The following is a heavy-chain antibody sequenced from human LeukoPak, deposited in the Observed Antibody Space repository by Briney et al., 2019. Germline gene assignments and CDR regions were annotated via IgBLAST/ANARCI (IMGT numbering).Heavy chain of an antibody. D-gene: IGHD6-13*01. CDR2: INHSGST. J-gene: IGHJ4*02. Sequence: SETLSLTCAVYGGSFSGYYYTWIRQPPGKGLEWIGEINHSGSTTYNPSLNSRVIISVDTSENQLSLKLRSVTAADTAVYYCARGEGQRQLVHIHWGQGTLVTVSS. CDR3: ARGEGQRQLVHIH. V-gene: IGHV4-34*01. CDR1: GGSFSGYY.